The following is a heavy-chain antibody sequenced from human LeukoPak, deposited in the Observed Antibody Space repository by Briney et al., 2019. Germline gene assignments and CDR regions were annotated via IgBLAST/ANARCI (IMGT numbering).Heavy chain of an antibody. D-gene: IGHD1-26*01. Sequence: TGGSLRPSCEASGFTFSSYGISWFRQAPGKGLDWVSSISISIYIYYADSVKGRFTISRDKAKNSLYLQMNSLRAEDTAVYYCARDSHSGSSNFDYWGQGTLVSVCS. CDR2: ISISIYI. J-gene: IGHJ4*02. V-gene: IGHV3-21*01. CDR3: ARDSHSGSSNFDY. CDR1: GFTFSSYG.